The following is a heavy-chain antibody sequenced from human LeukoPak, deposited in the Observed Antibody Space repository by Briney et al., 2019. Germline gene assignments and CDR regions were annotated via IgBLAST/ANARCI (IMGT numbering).Heavy chain of an antibody. D-gene: IGHD4-17*01. J-gene: IGHJ4*02. CDR2: ISYDGSNK. V-gene: IGHV3-30*04. CDR3: ARAAMTTVTTDYFDY. Sequence: GRSLRLSCAASGFTFSSYAMHWVRQAPGKGLEWAAAISYDGSNKYYADSVKGRFTISRDNSKNTLYLQMNSLRAEDTAVYYCARAAMTTVTTDYFDYWGQGTLVTVSS. CDR1: GFTFSSYA.